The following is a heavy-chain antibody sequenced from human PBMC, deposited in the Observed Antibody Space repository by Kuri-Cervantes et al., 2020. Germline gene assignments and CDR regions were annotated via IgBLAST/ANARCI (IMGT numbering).Heavy chain of an antibody. J-gene: IGHJ4*02. V-gene: IGHV5-51*01. Sequence: GESLKISCNVSGYTFTSYWICWARQMPGKGMDWMGIIYPCDYDTTYSQSFQGQVTISSDNSISTAYLQWSSLKASENAMYYCARPIAMVRGVITEFDYWGQGTRGTVSS. CDR3: ARPIAMVRGVITEFDY. CDR1: GYTFTSYW. D-gene: IGHD3-10*01. CDR2: IYPCDYDT.